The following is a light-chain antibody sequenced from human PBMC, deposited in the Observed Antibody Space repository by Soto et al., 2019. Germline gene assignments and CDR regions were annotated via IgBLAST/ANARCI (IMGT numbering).Light chain of an antibody. J-gene: IGLJ2*01. V-gene: IGLV2-14*01. Sequence: QSALTQPASVSGSPGQSITISCTGTSSDVGGYNYVSWYQQHPGKAPKLMIYDVSNRPSGVSNRFSGSKSGNTASLTISGLQAEDEADYYCSSYTSSSLVVFGGVTKVTVL. CDR1: SSDVGGYNY. CDR2: DVS. CDR3: SSYTSSSLVV.